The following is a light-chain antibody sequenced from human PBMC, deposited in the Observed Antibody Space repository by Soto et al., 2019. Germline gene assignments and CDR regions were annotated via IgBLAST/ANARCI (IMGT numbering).Light chain of an antibody. CDR2: GAS. CDR1: QSISSE. V-gene: IGKV3-15*01. Sequence: EIVMTQSPATLSVSPGESATLSCRASQSISSELAWYQQKPGQPPRLLIYGASTRATGVPARFTGSGSGSDFTLTSGGLRCEDFAVYYCQQGHNWPLTFGQGTRLEI. J-gene: IGKJ2*01. CDR3: QQGHNWPLT.